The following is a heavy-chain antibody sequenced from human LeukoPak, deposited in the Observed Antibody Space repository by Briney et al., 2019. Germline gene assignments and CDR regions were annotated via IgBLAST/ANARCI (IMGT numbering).Heavy chain of an antibody. CDR3: ATGYYYGSTVSGY. CDR1: GFTFSSYA. J-gene: IGHJ4*02. Sequence: GGSLRLSCAASGFTFSSYAMHWVRQAPGKGLEYVSGISSNGGSTYYADSLRGRFTIARDNSKHTLYLQMGSLRAEDMAVYYRATGYYYGSTVSGYWGQGTLVSVSS. D-gene: IGHD3-10*01. V-gene: IGHV3-64*02. CDR2: ISSNGGST.